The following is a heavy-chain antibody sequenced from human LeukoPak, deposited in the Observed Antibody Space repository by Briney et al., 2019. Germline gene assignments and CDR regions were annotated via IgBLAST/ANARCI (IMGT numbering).Heavy chain of an antibody. CDR3: AREGVGSYYYYYMDV. J-gene: IGHJ6*03. CDR1: GYSISSSSYY. Sequence: SETLSLTCTVSGYSISSSSYYWGWIRQPPGKGLEWIGSIYYSGSTYYNPSLKSRVTISVDTSKNQFSLKLSSVTAADTAVYYCAREGVGSYYYYYMDVWGKGTTVTISS. CDR2: IYYSGST. D-gene: IGHD1-26*01. V-gene: IGHV4-39*07.